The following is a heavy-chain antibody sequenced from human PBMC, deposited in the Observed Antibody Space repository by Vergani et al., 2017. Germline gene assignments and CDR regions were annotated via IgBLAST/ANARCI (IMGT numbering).Heavy chain of an antibody. D-gene: IGHD1-26*01. CDR1: GGSFSGYY. CDR3: ARDRSGSLFDY. CDR2: INHSGST. V-gene: IGHV4-34*01. J-gene: IGHJ4*02. Sequence: QVQLQQWGAGLLKPSETLSLTCAVYGGSFSGYYWSWIRQPPGKGLEWIGEINHSGSTNYNPSLKSRVTMSVDTSKNQFSLKLSSVTAADTAVYYCARDRSGSLFDYWGQGTLVTVSS.